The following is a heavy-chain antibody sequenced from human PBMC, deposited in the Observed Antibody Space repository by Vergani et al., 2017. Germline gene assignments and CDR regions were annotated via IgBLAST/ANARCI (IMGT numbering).Heavy chain of an antibody. CDR2: LNPQNVGT. CDR1: GYYYTDNY. CDR3: LRGGTFDRLSS. Sequence: HVQLVQSGAEVKTPGAAVKVSCKASGYYYTDNYLPWVRQAPGQGLEWVGGLNPQNVGTQYAEKFEGRVTMPWDTFITTAYMELSSRTSDVTAVYYCLRGGTFDRLSSWGQGTLATVSS. J-gene: IGHJ5*02. D-gene: IGHD3-9*01. V-gene: IGHV1-2*02.